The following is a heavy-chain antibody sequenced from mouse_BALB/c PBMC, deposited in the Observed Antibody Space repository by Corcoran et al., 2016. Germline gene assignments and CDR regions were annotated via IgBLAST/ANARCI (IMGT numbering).Heavy chain of an antibody. CDR3: ARDYGSSYGWFAY. J-gene: IGHJ3*01. D-gene: IGHD1-1*01. CDR2: INTNTGEP. Sequence: QIQLVQSGPELKKPGETVKISCKASGYTFTNYGMNWVKQAPGKGLKWMGWINTNTGEPTYADDFKGRFAFSLEISATTAYLQINNLKNEDMATYFCARDYGSSYGWFAYWGQGTLVTVSA. CDR1: GYTFTNYG. V-gene: IGHV9-1*02.